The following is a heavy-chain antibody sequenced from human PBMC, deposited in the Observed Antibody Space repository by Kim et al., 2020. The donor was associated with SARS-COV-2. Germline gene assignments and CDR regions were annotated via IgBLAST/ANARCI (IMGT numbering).Heavy chain of an antibody. CDR1: GFTFSSYS. CDR2: ISSSSSTI. Sequence: GGSLRLSCAASGFTFSSYSMNWVRQAPGKGLEWVSYISSSSSTIYYADYVKGRFTISRDHAKNSLYLQMNSLRDEDTAVYYCARTYYYGSGSYVDYWGQGTLVTVSS. D-gene: IGHD3-10*01. J-gene: IGHJ4*02. V-gene: IGHV3-48*02. CDR3: ARTYYYGSGSYVDY.